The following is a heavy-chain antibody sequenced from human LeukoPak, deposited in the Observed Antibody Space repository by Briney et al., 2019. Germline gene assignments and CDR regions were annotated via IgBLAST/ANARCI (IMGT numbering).Heavy chain of an antibody. CDR2: IDYSRGT. V-gene: IGHV4-31*01. CDR3: ARDGYESSGYDS. D-gene: IGHD3-22*01. CDR1: GGSISSGDYY. J-gene: IGHJ4*02. Sequence: PSETLSLTCTASGGSISSGDYYWSWIRQHPGKGLEWIGYIDYSRGTYSNPSLKRLVSISLDSSKNQISLRLRSGTAADTAVYYCARDGYESSGYDSWGQGTLVTVSS.